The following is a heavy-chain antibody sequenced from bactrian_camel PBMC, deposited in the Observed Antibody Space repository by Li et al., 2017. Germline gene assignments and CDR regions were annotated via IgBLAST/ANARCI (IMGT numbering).Heavy chain of an antibody. V-gene: IGHV3S1*01. CDR3: AAKVGQWCTVLADPIYGY. Sequence: QLVESGGGSVQAGGSLRLSCAVSGNTHSGYCLAWFRQSLGQAREGVATILTTDENIVYADSVKGRFTISQDKAKNALYLQMNSLKIEDTAIYTCAAKVGQWCTVLADPIYGYWAQGTQVTVSS. D-gene: IGHD6*01. CDR1: GNTHSGYC. CDR2: ILTTDENI. J-gene: IGHJ4*01.